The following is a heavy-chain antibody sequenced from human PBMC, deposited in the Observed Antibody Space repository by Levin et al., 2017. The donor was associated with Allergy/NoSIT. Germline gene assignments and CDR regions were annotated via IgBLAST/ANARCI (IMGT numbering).Heavy chain of an antibody. CDR1: GGSISSYY. Sequence: PGGSLRLSCTVSGGSISSYYWSWIRQPPGKGLEWIGYIYYSGSTNYNPSLKSRVTISVDTSKNQFSLKLSSVTAADTAVYYCARRPVRGVIKSAFDIWGQGTMVTVSS. D-gene: IGHD3-10*01. V-gene: IGHV4-59*08. J-gene: IGHJ3*02. CDR3: ARRPVRGVIKSAFDI. CDR2: IYYSGST.